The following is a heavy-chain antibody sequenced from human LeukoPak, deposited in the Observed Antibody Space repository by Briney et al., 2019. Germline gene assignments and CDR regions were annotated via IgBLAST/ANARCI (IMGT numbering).Heavy chain of an antibody. CDR3: AKVNVEMATIRPYYFDY. CDR1: GFPFSSYG. J-gene: IGHJ4*02. V-gene: IGHV3-30*18. Sequence: GRSLRLSCAASGFPFSSYGMHWVRQAPGKGLEWVAVISYDGSNKYYADSVKGRFTISRDNSKNTLYLQMNSLRAEDTALYYGAKVNVEMATIRPYYFDYWGQGTLVTVSS. D-gene: IGHD5-24*01. CDR2: ISYDGSNK.